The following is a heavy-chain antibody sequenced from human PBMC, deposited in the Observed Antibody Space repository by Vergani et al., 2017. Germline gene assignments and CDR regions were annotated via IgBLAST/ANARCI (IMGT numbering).Heavy chain of an antibody. Sequence: QVQLQQWGAGLLKPSETLSLTCAVYGGSFSGYYWSWIRQPPGKGLEWIGEINHSGSTNYNPTLKSRVTISVDTSKNKFSLKLSSVTAADTAGYYWARVHRPANTDAFDMWGQGTMVTVSS. D-gene: IGHD1-14*01. J-gene: IGHJ3*02. V-gene: IGHV4-34*01. CDR2: INHSGST. CDR1: GGSFSGYY. CDR3: ARVHRPANTDAFDM.